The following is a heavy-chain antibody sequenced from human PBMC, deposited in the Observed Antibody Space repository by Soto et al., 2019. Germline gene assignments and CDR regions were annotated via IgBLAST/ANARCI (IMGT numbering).Heavy chain of an antibody. D-gene: IGHD6-19*01. Sequence: PSETLSLTCAFYVGSFSGYYWSWIRQPPGKGLEWIGEINHSGSTNYNPSLKSRVTISVDTSKNQFSLKLSSVTAADTAVYYCAREGYSSGWYVYYYYGMDVWGQGTTVTVSS. V-gene: IGHV4-34*01. J-gene: IGHJ6*02. CDR1: VGSFSGYY. CDR3: AREGYSSGWYVYYYYGMDV. CDR2: INHSGST.